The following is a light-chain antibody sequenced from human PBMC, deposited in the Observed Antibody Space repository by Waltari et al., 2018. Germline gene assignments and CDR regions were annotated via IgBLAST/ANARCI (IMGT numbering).Light chain of an antibody. CDR1: QRFSSG. V-gene: IGKV1-5*03. J-gene: IGKJ4*01. CDR2: KAS. CDR3: QQYNSYLLT. Sequence: DIQMTQSPSTLSASVGDRVTITCRASQRFSSGLAWYQQKPGKAPKLLIYKASSLESGVPSRFSGSGSGTEFTLTISSLQPDDFATYYCQQYNSYLLTFGGGTKVEIK.